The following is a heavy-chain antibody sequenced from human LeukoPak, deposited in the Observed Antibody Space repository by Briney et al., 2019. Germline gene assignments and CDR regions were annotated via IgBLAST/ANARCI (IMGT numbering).Heavy chain of an antibody. CDR2: ISYDGSNK. CDR3: AKVSAYYYASGFDS. J-gene: IGHJ4*02. V-gene: IGHV3-30*18. Sequence: GGSLRLSCAASGFTFSSYGMRWVRQAPGKGLEWVAVISYDGSNKYYADSVKGRFTISRDNSQNTLYLQMNSLRPEDTAVYYCAKVSAYYYASGFDSWGQGTLVTVSS. D-gene: IGHD3-10*01. CDR1: GFTFSSYG.